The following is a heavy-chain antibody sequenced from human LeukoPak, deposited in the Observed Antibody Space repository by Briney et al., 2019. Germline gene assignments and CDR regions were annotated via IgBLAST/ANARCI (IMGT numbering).Heavy chain of an antibody. Sequence: PGRSLRLSCTASGFTFSHYGMHWVRQAPGKGLEWVALISYDGSYTYHPNSVRGRLTISRDNSKNTLYLQMNTLRPEDTAVYYCAKDRGYSYGYGEDYYYGMDVWGQGTTVTVSS. J-gene: IGHJ6*02. D-gene: IGHD5-18*01. V-gene: IGHV3-30*18. CDR1: GFTFSHYG. CDR3: AKDRGYSYGYGEDYYYGMDV. CDR2: ISYDGSYT.